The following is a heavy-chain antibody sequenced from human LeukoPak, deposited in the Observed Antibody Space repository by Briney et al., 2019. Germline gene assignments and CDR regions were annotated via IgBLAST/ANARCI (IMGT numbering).Heavy chain of an antibody. Sequence: SETLSLTCTVSGGSISNYYWSWIRQPAGKGLEWIGRIYTSGSTNYNPSLKSRVTISVDKSKNQFSLKLSSVTAADTAVYYCARAGYSGSYSYFDYWGQGTLVSVSS. J-gene: IGHJ4*02. CDR3: ARAGYSGSYSYFDY. CDR1: GGSISNYY. D-gene: IGHD1-26*01. CDR2: IYTSGST. V-gene: IGHV4-4*07.